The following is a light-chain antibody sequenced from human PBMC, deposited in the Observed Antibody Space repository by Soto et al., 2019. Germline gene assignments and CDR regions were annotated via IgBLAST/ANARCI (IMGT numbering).Light chain of an antibody. CDR2: KAS. CDR1: QTISSW. J-gene: IGKJ1*01. Sequence: DIQMTQSPSTLSASVGDSVTITCPASQTISSWLAWYQQIPGKAPKLLIYKASTLKSGGPSRFSGSGSGREFTLTISSLQPDDFATYYCQNYNSYSEAFGQGTKVDIK. V-gene: IGKV1-5*03. CDR3: QNYNSYSEA.